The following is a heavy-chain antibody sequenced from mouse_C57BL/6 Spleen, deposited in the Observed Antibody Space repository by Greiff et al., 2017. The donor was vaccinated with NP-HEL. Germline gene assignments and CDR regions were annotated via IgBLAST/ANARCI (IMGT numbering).Heavy chain of an antibody. CDR3: ARDLTDYFDY. CDR1: GFTFSSYA. Sequence: DVQLVESGGGLVKPGGSLKLSCAASGFTFSSYAMSWVRPTPEKRLAWVATISDGGSYTYYPDNVKGRFTISRDNAKTNLYLQMSHLKAEDTAMYYCARDLTDYFDYWGQGTTRTVSS. D-gene: IGHD4-1*01. V-gene: IGHV5-4*01. J-gene: IGHJ2*01. CDR2: ISDGGSYT.